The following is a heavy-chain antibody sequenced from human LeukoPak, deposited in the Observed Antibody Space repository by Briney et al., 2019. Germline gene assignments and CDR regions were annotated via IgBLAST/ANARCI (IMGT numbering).Heavy chain of an antibody. Sequence: PSETLSLTCAVYGGSFSGYYWSWIRQPPGKGLEWIGYIYYSGSTYYNPSLKSRVTISVDTSKNQFSLKLSSVTAADTAVYYCARDPTGTREKAEFDPWGQGTLVTVSS. V-gene: IGHV4-34*09. CDR2: IYYSGST. CDR1: GGSFSGYY. CDR3: ARDPTGTREKAEFDP. J-gene: IGHJ5*02. D-gene: IGHD1-7*01.